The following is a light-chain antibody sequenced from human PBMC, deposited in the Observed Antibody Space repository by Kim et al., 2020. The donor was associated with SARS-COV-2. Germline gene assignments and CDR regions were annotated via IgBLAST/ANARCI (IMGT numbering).Light chain of an antibody. V-gene: IGKV3-20*01. CDR1: QSVNNNY. CDR2: GAS. Sequence: EVALTQSPGTLSLSPGERATLSCRASQSVNNNYLAWYQQKPGQAPRLLIYGASSRATVIPDRFSGGGSGTDFTLTISRLEPEDFAVYYCEQYGISPRTFGQGTKVDIK. CDR3: EQYGISPRT. J-gene: IGKJ1*01.